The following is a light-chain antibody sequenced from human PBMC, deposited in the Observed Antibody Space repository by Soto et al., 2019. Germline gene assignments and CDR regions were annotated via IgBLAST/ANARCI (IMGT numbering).Light chain of an antibody. J-gene: IGKJ4*01. CDR2: GAS. Sequence: EIVLTQSPGTLSLSPGERATLSCRASQRVSSSYLAWYQQKPGQAPRLLIYGASSRATGIPERFSGSGSGKDFTLTISRLEPEDFAVYYCQQYGSSPLTFGGGTKVEIK. CDR1: QRVSSSY. CDR3: QQYGSSPLT. V-gene: IGKV3-20*01.